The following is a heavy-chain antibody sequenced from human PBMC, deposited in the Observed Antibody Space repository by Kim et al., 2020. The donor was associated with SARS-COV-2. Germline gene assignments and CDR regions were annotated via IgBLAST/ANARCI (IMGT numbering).Heavy chain of an antibody. CDR3: ITMLLGSWRSHGTSLEV. Sequence: GGSLRLSCAAFGFSFRNAGMSWVRQAPGKGLEWVGRIKSNTDGGATDYAAPVKVSFTSAKDDTKKTLHLQMNTLKIEDSAVYSCITMLLGSWRSHGTSLEVGGQGTLVTVSS. V-gene: IGHV3-15*01. D-gene: IGHD1-7*01. J-gene: IGHJ4*02. CDR2: IKSNTDGGAT. CDR1: GFSFRNAG.